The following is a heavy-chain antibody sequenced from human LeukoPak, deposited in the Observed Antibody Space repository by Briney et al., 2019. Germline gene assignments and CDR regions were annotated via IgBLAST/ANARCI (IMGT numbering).Heavy chain of an antibody. D-gene: IGHD3-16*02. V-gene: IGHV3-7*01. CDR1: GFTFSSYW. J-gene: IGHJ4*02. CDR2: IKQDGSEK. Sequence: GGSLRLSCAASGFTFSSYWMSWVRQAPGKGLEWVANIKQDGSEKYYVDSVKGRLTISRDNAKNSLYLQMNSLRAEDTAVYYCARESDYVWGSYPSDYWGQGTLVTVSS. CDR3: ARESDYVWGSYPSDY.